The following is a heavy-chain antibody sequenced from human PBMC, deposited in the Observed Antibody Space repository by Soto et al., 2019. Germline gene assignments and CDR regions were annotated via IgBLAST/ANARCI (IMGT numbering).Heavy chain of an antibody. CDR3: ARGGCSGGSCYSPTDYYYYMDV. J-gene: IGHJ6*03. D-gene: IGHD2-15*01. V-gene: IGHV1-69*02. CDR2: IIPILGIA. CDR1: GGTFSSYT. Sequence: QVQLVQSGAEVQKPGSSVKVSCKASGGTFSSYTISWVRQAPGQGLEWMGRIIPILGIANYAQKFQGRVTITADKSTSTAYMELSSLRSEDTAVYYCARGGCSGGSCYSPTDYYYYMDVWGKGTTVTVSS.